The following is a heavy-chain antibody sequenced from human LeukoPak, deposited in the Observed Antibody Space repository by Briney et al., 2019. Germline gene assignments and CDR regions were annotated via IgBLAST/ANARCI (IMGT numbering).Heavy chain of an antibody. CDR2: IYYSGTTAYRST. Sequence: SETLSLTCTVSGDSINNYYWSWIRQPPGQGLEWIAFIYYSGTTAYRSTAYNPSLKSRVTISLDTSKNQFSLNLRSVTAADTAVYYCARGLYRVGLQVLRSWGQGTLVTVSS. CDR3: ARGLYRVGLQVLRS. D-gene: IGHD4-11*01. J-gene: IGHJ4*02. V-gene: IGHV4-59*01. CDR1: GDSINNYY.